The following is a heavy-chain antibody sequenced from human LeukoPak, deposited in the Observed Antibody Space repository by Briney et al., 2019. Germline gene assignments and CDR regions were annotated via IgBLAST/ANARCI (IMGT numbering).Heavy chain of an antibody. CDR3: TRDKWDFDY. CDR2: IKQDGSEK. D-gene: IGHD2-8*01. V-gene: IGHV3-7*01. CDR1: RFTFSSYA. J-gene: IGHJ4*02. Sequence: GGSLRLSCAASRFTFSSYAMSWVRQAPGMGLEWVANIKQDGSEKYYVDSVKGRFTISRDNAKNSLYLQMNSLRAEDTAVYYCTRDKWDFDYWGQGTLVTVSS.